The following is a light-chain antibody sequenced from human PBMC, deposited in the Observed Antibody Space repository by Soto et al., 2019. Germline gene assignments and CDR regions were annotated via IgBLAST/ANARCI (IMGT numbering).Light chain of an antibody. Sequence: QSALTQPPSASGTPGQRVTISCSGSSSNIGRNTANWYRQVPGTAPKLLIYSNNLRPLGVSDRLSGSNSGTSASLAISGLQSGDEADYFCAAWDDSLNTYVFGTGTKVTVL. J-gene: IGLJ1*01. CDR2: SNN. V-gene: IGLV1-44*01. CDR3: AAWDDSLNTYV. CDR1: SSNIGRNT.